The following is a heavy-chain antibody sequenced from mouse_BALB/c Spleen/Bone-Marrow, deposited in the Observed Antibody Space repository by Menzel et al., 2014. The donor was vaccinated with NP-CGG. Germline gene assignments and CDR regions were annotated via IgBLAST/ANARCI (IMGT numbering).Heavy chain of an antibody. D-gene: IGHD1-2*01. CDR2: IYPGDSDT. Sequence: VHVKQSVTVLARPGASAKMSCKASGYSFTIYWIHWVKQRPVQGLEWIGAIYPGDSDTSFNQKFKAKAKLTAVTSASTAYMELRSLTNEDSAVYYCTRRTATLDYWGQGTTLTVSS. CDR3: TRRTATLDY. CDR1: GYSFTIYW. J-gene: IGHJ2*01. V-gene: IGHV1-5*01.